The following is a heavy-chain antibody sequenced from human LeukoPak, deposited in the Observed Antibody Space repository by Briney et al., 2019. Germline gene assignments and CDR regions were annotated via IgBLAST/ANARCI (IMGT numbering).Heavy chain of an antibody. CDR3: ARGRVYGGNPGIDY. J-gene: IGHJ4*02. CDR2: INHSGST. V-gene: IGHV4-34*01. CDR1: GGSFSGYY. D-gene: IGHD4-23*01. Sequence: SETLSLTCAVYGGSFSGYYWSWIRQPPGKGLEWIGEINHSGSTSYNPSLKSRVTISVDTSKNQFSLKLSSVTAADTAVYYCARGRVYGGNPGIDYWGQGTLVTVSS.